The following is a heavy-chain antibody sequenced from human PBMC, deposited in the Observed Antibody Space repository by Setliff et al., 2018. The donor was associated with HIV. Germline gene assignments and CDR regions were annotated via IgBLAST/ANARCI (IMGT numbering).Heavy chain of an antibody. Sequence: SETLSLTCAVSGGSISSYCWNWIRQSPGRGLEWIGFIFSSGSTKYNPSLQSRVTMSIDTSKNQFSLKLPSVTAADTAVYYCARRIDNSGSFPDKNWFDTWGQGSLVTVSS. CDR1: GGSISSYC. V-gene: IGHV4-4*09. J-gene: IGHJ5*02. CDR2: IFSSGST. D-gene: IGHD3-10*01. CDR3: ARRIDNSGSFPDKNWFDT.